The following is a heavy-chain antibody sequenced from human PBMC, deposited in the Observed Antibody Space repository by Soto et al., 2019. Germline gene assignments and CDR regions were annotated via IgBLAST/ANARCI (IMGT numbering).Heavy chain of an antibody. D-gene: IGHD1-1*01. CDR2: IHHSGRT. CDR1: GGSISNDDW. J-gene: IGHJ4*02. V-gene: IGHV4-4*02. CDR3: ARDGRGRYNLGY. Sequence: QVQLQESGPGLVKPSGTLSLTCAVSGGSISNDDWWSWVRQAPGKGLEWIGEIHHSGRTHYNPSLKSQVSMSLDKSNNQVSLNVNSVTAADTAVYYCARDGRGRYNLGYRGQGTLVIVSS.